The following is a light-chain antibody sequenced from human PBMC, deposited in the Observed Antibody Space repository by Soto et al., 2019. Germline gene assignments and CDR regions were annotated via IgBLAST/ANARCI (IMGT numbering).Light chain of an antibody. CDR2: DAS. V-gene: IGKV1-8*01. J-gene: IGKJ1*01. Sequence: AIRMTQSPSSFSASTGDRVTITCRASQGISSYLAWYQQKPGKAPKLLIYDASSLESGVPSRFSGSGSGTDLTLTISSLQPEDFATYYCQQSYTTPWTFGQGTKVDIK. CDR3: QQSYTTPWT. CDR1: QGISSY.